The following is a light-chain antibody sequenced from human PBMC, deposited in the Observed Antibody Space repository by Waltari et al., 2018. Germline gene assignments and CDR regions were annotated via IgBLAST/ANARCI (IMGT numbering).Light chain of an antibody. CDR3: SSSAGTNNKHVV. V-gene: IGLV2-8*01. CDR2: EVT. J-gene: IGLJ3*02. Sequence: QSALTQPPSASGSPGQSVTIPCTGNSTDGVDYEYVSWYQHHPGKAPKLMIYEVTRRPSGVPDRFSGSKSGNTASLTVSGLLADDEADYYCSSSAGTNNKHVVFGGGTKLTVL. CDR1: STDGVDYEY.